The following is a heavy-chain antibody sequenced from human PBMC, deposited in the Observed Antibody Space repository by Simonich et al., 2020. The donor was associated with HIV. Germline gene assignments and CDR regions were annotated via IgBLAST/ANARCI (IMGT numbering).Heavy chain of an antibody. D-gene: IGHD3-3*01. J-gene: IGHJ4*02. Sequence: QVQLQQWGAGLLKPSETLSLTCAVYGGSFSGYYWSWIRQHPGKGLEWFGEINHSGINNYQSSLNSRATISVDKSKNQFALKLSSVTAADTAIYYCARRDRELILYFDYWGQGNLVTVSS. CDR1: GGSFSGYY. V-gene: IGHV4-34*01. CDR2: INHSGIN. CDR3: ARRDRELILYFDY.